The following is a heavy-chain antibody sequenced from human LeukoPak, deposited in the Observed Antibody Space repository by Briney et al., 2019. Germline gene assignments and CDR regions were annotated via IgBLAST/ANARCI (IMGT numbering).Heavy chain of an antibody. CDR1: GFTFGSYA. D-gene: IGHD4-11*01. J-gene: IGHJ6*03. CDR3: AKRAVTTHYYYYMDV. CDR2: IFGSGGSA. Sequence: GGSLRLSCEASGFTFGSYAMYWVRQAPGKGLEWVAGIFGSGGSAHYADSAKGRFTISRDNSKNTLYLQMNSLRAEDTAVYYCAKRAVTTHYYYYMDVWGKGTTVTVSS. V-gene: IGHV3-23*01.